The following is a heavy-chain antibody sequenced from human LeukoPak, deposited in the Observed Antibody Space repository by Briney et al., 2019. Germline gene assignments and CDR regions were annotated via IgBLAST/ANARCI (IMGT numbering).Heavy chain of an antibody. Sequence: APVKVSCKASGYTFTIYDINWVRQATGQGLEWMGWMNPNSGNTGYAQKFQGRVTITRNTSISTAYMELSSLRPEDTAVYYCARGYCTSTSCHFDYWGQGTLVTVSS. V-gene: IGHV1-8*03. CDR1: GYTFTIYD. D-gene: IGHD2-2*01. J-gene: IGHJ4*02. CDR3: ARGYCTSTSCHFDY. CDR2: MNPNSGNT.